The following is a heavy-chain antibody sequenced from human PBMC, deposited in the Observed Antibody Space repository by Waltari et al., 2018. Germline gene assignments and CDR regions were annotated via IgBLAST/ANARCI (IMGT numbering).Heavy chain of an antibody. CDR2: INAGNGNT. CDR1: GYTFTGYY. V-gene: IGHV1-3*01. CDR3: ARWAPYYDFWSGYYYYFDY. Sequence: QVQLVQSGAEVKKPGASVKVSCKASGYTFTGYYMHWVRQAPGQRLEWMGWINAGNGNTKYSQKFQGRVTITRDTSASTAYMELSSLRSEDTAVYYCARWAPYYDFWSGYYYYFDYWGQGTLVTVSS. J-gene: IGHJ4*02. D-gene: IGHD3-3*01.